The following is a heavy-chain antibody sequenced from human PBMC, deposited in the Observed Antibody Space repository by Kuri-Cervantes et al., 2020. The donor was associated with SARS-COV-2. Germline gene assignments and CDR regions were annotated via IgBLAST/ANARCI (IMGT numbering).Heavy chain of an antibody. V-gene: IGHV3-43*01. Sequence: GGSLRLSCATSGFTFGNYFMHWVRQRPGKGLEWVSLISWDGGSTYYADSVKGRFTISRDNSKDSLFLQMNSLRSEDTAFYYCSSGGSQREWYYWGQGTLVTVSS. CDR2: ISWDGGST. CDR3: SSGGSQREWYY. J-gene: IGHJ4*02. CDR1: GFTFGNYF. D-gene: IGHD3-16*01.